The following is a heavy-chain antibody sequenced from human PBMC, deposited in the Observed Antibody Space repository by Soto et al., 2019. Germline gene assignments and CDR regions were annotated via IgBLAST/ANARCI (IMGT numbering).Heavy chain of an antibody. J-gene: IGHJ4*02. V-gene: IGHV4-59*01. CDR3: ARIGGYHGPLDY. CDR2: TYHRGST. D-gene: IGHD3-16*02. Sequence: LSLTCSVSGVSISSYFWSWIRQPPGRGLEWIGYTYHRGSTNYSPSLKSRVAISLDTSENQFSLKVSSVTAADTAVYYCARIGGYHGPLDYWGQGTPVTVFS. CDR1: GVSISSYF.